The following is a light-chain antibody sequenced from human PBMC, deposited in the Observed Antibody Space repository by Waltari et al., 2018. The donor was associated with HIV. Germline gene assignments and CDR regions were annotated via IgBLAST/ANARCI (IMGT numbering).Light chain of an antibody. CDR3: QQYDNLPYT. V-gene: IGKV1-33*01. CDR2: DAS. CDR1: QDISNY. Sequence: DIQMTQSQSSLSASVGDRVTITCQASQDISNYLNWYQQKPGKAPKVLIYDASNLKTGVPSRFSGSGSGTDFTFTISSLQPEDIATYYCQQYDNLPYTFGQGTKLEIK. J-gene: IGKJ2*01.